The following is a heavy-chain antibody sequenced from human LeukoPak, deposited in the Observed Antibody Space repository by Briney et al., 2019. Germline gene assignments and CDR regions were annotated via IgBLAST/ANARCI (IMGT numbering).Heavy chain of an antibody. Sequence: GASVKVSCKASGYTFTSYAMNWVRQAPGQGLEWMGWINTNTGNPTYAQGFTGRFVFSLDTSVSTAYLQISSLKAEDTAVYYCAREGRYDILTYDAFDIWGQGTMVTVSS. V-gene: IGHV7-4-1*02. CDR2: INTNTGNP. D-gene: IGHD3-9*01. J-gene: IGHJ3*02. CDR3: AREGRYDILTYDAFDI. CDR1: GYTFTSYA.